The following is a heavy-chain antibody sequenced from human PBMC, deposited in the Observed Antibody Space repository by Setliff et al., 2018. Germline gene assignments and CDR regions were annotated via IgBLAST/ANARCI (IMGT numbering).Heavy chain of an antibody. J-gene: IGHJ6*03. CDR3: ARVRGVVIAYYYYMDV. Sequence: TSETLSLTCAVYGGSFSGYYWSWIRQPPGKGLEWIGEINHSGSTNYNPPLKSRVTISVDTSKNQFSLKLSSVTAADTAVYYCARVRGVVIAYYYYMDVWGKGTTVTVSS. CDR2: INHSGST. CDR1: GGSFSGYY. V-gene: IGHV4-34*01. D-gene: IGHD2-21*01.